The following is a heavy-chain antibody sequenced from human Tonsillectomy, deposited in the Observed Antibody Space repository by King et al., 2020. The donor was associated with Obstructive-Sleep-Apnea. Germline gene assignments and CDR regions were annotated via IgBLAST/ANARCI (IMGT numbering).Heavy chain of an antibody. D-gene: IGHD2-21*02. CDR3: ATMAGDCCWHVYYYPKDV. J-gene: IGHJ6*02. CDR2: ISGSGGST. Sequence: EVQLVESGGGFIQPGGSLRLSCAASVFTLTTHAMSWVRQAPGKGLEWVSTISGSGGSTYYADSVRGRFTISRDNSKNTLYLQMNSLRAEDTAVYYCATMAGDCCWHVYYYPKDVWGQGTTVTVSS. V-gene: IGHV3-23*04. CDR1: VFTLTTHA.